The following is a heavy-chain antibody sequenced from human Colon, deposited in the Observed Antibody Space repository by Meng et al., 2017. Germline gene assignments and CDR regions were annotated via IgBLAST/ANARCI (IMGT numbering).Heavy chain of an antibody. Sequence: QIPLDKSGATLVRPRQTLTMTCIPSGLSLSSSGVSVGWIRQPPGKALEWLALIYWDDTKRYSPSLKNRLAITKDTFSTLVVLTVTAVDPVDAATYYCIHRREDPRSAYYYLDNWGRGTLVTVSS. D-gene: IGHD1-26*01. CDR1: GLSLSSSGVS. J-gene: IGHJ4*02. CDR2: IYWDDTK. CDR3: IHRREDPRSAYYYLDN. V-gene: IGHV2-5*02.